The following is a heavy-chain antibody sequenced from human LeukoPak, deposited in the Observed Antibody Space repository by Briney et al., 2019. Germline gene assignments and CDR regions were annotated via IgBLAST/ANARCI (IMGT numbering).Heavy chain of an antibody. CDR2: VWYDGSNK. D-gene: IGHD3-3*01. CDR1: GFTFSSYG. J-gene: IGHJ4*02. CDR3: AKAPPEYYDFWSGYYLVY. Sequence: GGSLRLSCAASGFTFSSYGMHWVRQAPGKGLEWVAVVWYDGSNKYYADSMKGRFTISRDNSKNMLYLQMNSLRAEDTAVYYCAKAPPEYYDFWSGYYLVYWGQGTLVTVSS. V-gene: IGHV3-33*06.